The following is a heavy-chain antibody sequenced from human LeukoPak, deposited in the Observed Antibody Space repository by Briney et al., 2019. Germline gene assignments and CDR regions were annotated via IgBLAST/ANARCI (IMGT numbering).Heavy chain of an antibody. CDR2: INPNSGGT. V-gene: IGHV1-2*02. J-gene: IGHJ4*02. Sequence: ASVKVSCKASGYTFTGYYTHWVRQAPGQGLEWMGWINPNSGGTNYAQKFQGRVTMTRDTSISTAYMELSRLRSDDTAVYYCARDRKYRVEMATITDYWGQGTLVTVSS. CDR3: ARDRKYRVEMATITDY. D-gene: IGHD5-24*01. CDR1: GYTFTGYY.